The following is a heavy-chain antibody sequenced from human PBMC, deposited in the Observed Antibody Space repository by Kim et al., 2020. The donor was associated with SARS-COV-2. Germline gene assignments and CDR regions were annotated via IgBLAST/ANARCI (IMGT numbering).Heavy chain of an antibody. CDR1: GGSISSYY. J-gene: IGHJ2*01. CDR3: ATFVDLVVMAHGYFDL. V-gene: IGHV4-59*01. D-gene: IGHD3-22*01. CDR2: IYYSGST. Sequence: SETLSLTCTVSGGSISSYYWSWIRQPPGKGLEWIGYIYYSGSTNYNPSLKSRVTISVDTSKNQFSLKLSSVTAADTAVYYCATFVDLVVMAHGYFDLWGRGTLVTVSS.